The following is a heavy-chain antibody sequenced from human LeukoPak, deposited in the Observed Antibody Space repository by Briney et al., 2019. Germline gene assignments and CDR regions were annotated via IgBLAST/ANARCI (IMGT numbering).Heavy chain of an antibody. Sequence: PGGSLRLSCAASGFTFSSYAMSWVRKAPGKGLEWVSVISGSGGSTYYADSVKGRFTISRDNSKNTLYLQLNSLRAEDTAVYYCAKGDYYDRSGPHAADYWGQGTLVTVSS. CDR2: ISGSGGST. V-gene: IGHV3-23*01. CDR3: AKGDYYDRSGPHAADY. CDR1: GFTFSSYA. J-gene: IGHJ4*02. D-gene: IGHD3-22*01.